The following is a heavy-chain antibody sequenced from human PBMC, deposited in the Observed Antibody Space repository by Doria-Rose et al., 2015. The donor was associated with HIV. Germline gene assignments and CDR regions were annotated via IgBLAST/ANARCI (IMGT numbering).Heavy chain of an antibody. J-gene: IGHJ4*02. CDR3: ARIKSSRWYHKYYFDF. CDR2: IFSDDER. Sequence: QITLKESGPVLVKPTETLTLTCTVSGVSLSSPGMGVSWIRQPPGKALEWLANIFSDDERSYNTSLKSRLTISRGTSNGQVVLTMTDMDPVDTATYYCARIKSSRWYHKYYFDFWGQGTLVIVSA. CDR1: GVSLSSPGMG. V-gene: IGHV2-26*01. D-gene: IGHD6-13*01.